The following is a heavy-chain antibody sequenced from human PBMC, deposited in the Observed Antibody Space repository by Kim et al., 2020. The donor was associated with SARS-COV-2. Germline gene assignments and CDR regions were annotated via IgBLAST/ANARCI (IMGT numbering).Heavy chain of an antibody. CDR2: ISAYNGNT. CDR3: AREPGCSSTSCYDWFDP. V-gene: IGHV1-18*01. D-gene: IGHD2-2*01. J-gene: IGHJ5*02. CDR1: GYNFTSYG. Sequence: ASVKVSCKASGYNFTSYGISWVRQAPGQGLEWMGWISAYNGNTNYAQKLQGRVTMTTDTSTSTAYMELRSLRSDDTAVYYCAREPGCSSTSCYDWFDPWGQGTLVTVSS.